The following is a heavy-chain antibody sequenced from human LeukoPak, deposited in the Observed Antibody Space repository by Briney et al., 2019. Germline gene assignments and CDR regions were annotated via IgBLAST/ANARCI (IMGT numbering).Heavy chain of an antibody. J-gene: IGHJ5*02. CDR2: INTNTGNP. CDR1: GYTFTSYG. CDR3: ARGDYDYVWGSYPPFDWFDP. D-gene: IGHD3-16*02. Sequence: ASVKVSCKASGYTFTSYGISWVRQAPGQGLEWMGWINTNTGNPTYAQGFTGRFVFSLDTSVSTAYLQISSLKAEDTAVYYCARGDYDYVWGSYPPFDWFDPWGQGTLVTVSS. V-gene: IGHV7-4-1*02.